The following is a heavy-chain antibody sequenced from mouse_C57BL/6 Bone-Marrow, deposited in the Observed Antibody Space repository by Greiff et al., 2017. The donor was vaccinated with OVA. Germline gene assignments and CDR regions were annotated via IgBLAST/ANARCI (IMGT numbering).Heavy chain of an antibody. CDR2: INPSSGYT. V-gene: IGHV1-4*01. CDR1: GYTFTSYT. D-gene: IGHD3-2*01. CDR3: SRTGFDY. Sequence: VQLQQSGAELARPGASVKMSCKASGYTFTSYTMHWVKQRPGQGLEWIGYINPSSGYTKYNQKFKDKATLTADKSSSTAYMQLSSLTSDDAAVYYCSRTGFDYWGQGTTLTVSS. J-gene: IGHJ2*01.